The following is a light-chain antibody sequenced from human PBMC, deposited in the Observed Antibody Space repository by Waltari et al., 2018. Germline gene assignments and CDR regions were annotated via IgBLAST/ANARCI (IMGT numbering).Light chain of an antibody. CDR2: RNN. J-gene: IGLJ2*01. CDR3: AAWDDSLSGPV. V-gene: IGLV1-47*01. Sequence: QSVLTQPPSASGTPGQRVTISCSGSSSNIGSNYVYWYQQLPGTAPKLTDYRNNQRPSGFPDRFSGSKSGTSASLAISGLRSEDEADYYCAAWDDSLSGPVFGGGTKLTVL. CDR1: SSNIGSNY.